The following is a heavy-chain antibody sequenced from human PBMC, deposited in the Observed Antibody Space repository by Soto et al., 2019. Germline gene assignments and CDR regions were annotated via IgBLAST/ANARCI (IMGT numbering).Heavy chain of an antibody. Sequence: PGKGLEWMGIIYPGDSDTRYSPSFQGQVTISADKSISTAYLQWSSLKASDTSMYYCARAVYYHYGMDVWGQCSTVTDSS. CDR3: ARAVYYHYGMDV. J-gene: IGHJ6*02. CDR2: IYPGDSDT. V-gene: IGHV5-51*01.